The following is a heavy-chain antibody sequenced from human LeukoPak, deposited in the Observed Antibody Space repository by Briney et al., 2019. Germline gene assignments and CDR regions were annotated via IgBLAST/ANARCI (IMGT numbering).Heavy chain of an antibody. Sequence: ASVKVSCKASGGTFSSYAISWVRQAPGQGLEWMGWISAYNGNTNYAQKLQGRVTMTTDTSTSTAYMELGSLRSDDTAVYYCARARSDNYYQCDSWGQGTLVTVSS. CDR2: ISAYNGNT. J-gene: IGHJ4*02. D-gene: IGHD1-26*01. CDR3: ARARSDNYYQCDS. CDR1: GGTFSSYA. V-gene: IGHV1-18*01.